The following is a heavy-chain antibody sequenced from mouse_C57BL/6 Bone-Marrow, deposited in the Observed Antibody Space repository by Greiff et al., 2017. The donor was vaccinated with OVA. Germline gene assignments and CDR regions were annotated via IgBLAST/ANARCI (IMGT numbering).Heavy chain of an antibody. D-gene: IGHD1-1*01. V-gene: IGHV14-4*01. CDR2: IDPENGDT. Sequence: EVKLVESGAELVRPGASVKLSCTASGFNIKDDYMHWVKQRPEQGLEWIGWIDPENGDTEYASKFQGKATITADTSSNTAYLQLSSLTSEDTAVYYCTLIYYYGSSWYFDVWGTGTTVTVSS. J-gene: IGHJ1*03. CDR1: GFNIKDDY. CDR3: TLIYYYGSSWYFDV.